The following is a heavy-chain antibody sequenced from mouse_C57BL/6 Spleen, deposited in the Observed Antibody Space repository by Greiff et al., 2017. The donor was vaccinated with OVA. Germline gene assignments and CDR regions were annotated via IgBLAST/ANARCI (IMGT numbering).Heavy chain of an antibody. CDR1: GFSLTSYG. D-gene: IGHD1-1*01. CDR3: AKSGTQPLAY. V-gene: IGHV2-3*01. CDR2: IWGDGST. J-gene: IGHJ3*01. Sequence: VKLMESGPGLVAPSQSLSITCTVPGFSLTSYGVSWVRQPPGKGLEWLGVIWGDGSTNYHSALISRLSISKDNSKSQVYLKLNSLQTDDTATCYSAKSGTQPLAYWGQGTLVTVSA.